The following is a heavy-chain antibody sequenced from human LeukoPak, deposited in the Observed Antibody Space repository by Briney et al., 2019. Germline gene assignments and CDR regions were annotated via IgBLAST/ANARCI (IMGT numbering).Heavy chain of an antibody. Sequence: ASVKVSCKACGYTFTGYYMHWVRQGPGQGLEWMGWINPNSGGTNYAQKFQGRVTMTRDTSISTAYMELSRLRSDDTAVYYCARGSTYYYGSGSYPYWGQGTLVTVCS. CDR3: ARGSTYYYGSGSYPY. CDR1: GYTFTGYY. J-gene: IGHJ4*02. D-gene: IGHD3-10*01. V-gene: IGHV1-2*02. CDR2: INPNSGGT.